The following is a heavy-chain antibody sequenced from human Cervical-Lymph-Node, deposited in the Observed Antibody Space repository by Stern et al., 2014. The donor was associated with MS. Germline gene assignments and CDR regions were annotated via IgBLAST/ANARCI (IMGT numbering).Heavy chain of an antibody. CDR1: GFSFSRYA. CDR2: IWYDGSNP. Sequence: VQLVEPGGGVVQPGRSLRLSCAASGFSFSRYAMHWVRQAPGKGLEWVALIWYDGSNPYYADSVTGRFTISRDNFKNTLYLQMNSLRAEDTAVYYCASAYSSSHYYFDYWGQGTLVTVSS. CDR3: ASAYSSSHYYFDY. D-gene: IGHD6-13*01. V-gene: IGHV3-33*01. J-gene: IGHJ4*02.